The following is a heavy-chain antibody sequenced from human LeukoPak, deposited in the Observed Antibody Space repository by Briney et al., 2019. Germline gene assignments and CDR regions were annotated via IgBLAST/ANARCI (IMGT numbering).Heavy chain of an antibody. V-gene: IGHV4-39*07. J-gene: IGHJ4*02. CDR2: IYHSGST. D-gene: IGHD3-10*01. Sequence: PSQTLSLTCTVSGGSISSGGYYWSWIRQPPGKGLEWIGIIYHSGSTYYSSSLKSRVTISVDTSKNQFSLKLNSVTAADTAVYYCARGEGFGESTDYWGQGTLVTVSS. CDR1: GGSISSGGYY. CDR3: ARGEGFGESTDY.